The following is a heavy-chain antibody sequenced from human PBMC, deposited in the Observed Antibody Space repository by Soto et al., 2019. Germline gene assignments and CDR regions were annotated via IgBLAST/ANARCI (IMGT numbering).Heavy chain of an antibody. J-gene: IGHJ6*02. CDR2: IYYSGST. CDR1: GGSISSYY. D-gene: IGHD6-19*01. CDR3: ARGRSSRRGEAVARFYYYYGMDV. V-gene: IGHV4-59*01. Sequence: PSETLSLTCTVSGGSISSYYWSWIRQPPGKGLEWIGYIYYSGSTNYNPSLKSRVTISVDTSKNQFSLKLSSVTAADTAVYYCARGRSSRRGEAVARFYYYYGMDVWGQGTTITVSS.